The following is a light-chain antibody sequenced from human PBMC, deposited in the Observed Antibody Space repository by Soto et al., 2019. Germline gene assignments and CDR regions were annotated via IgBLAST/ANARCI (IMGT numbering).Light chain of an antibody. V-gene: IGLV2-14*01. Sequence: QSALTQPASVSGSPGQSITISCTGTSRDVGKYNYVSWYQHHPGKAPKLIMYEVSNRPSGVSNRFTGSKSGNTASLTISGIQAEDEADYYCNSYTGSSPLYVFGTGTKLTVL. CDR2: EVS. CDR1: SRDVGKYNY. J-gene: IGLJ1*01. CDR3: NSYTGSSPLYV.